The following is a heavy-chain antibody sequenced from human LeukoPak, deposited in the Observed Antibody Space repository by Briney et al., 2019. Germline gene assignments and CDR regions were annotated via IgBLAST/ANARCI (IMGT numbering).Heavy chain of an antibody. D-gene: IGHD4-17*01. CDR2: VFYSGSN. Sequence: SETLSLTCSVSGGSIIGHWWSWIRQPPGKGLEWIGDVFYSGSNNYNPSPKSRLTISLDTSKNQFSLNLRSVTATDTAMYYCARRNTADASIDFWGQGTLVTASS. J-gene: IGHJ4*02. CDR1: GGSIIGHW. CDR3: ARRNTADASIDF. V-gene: IGHV4-59*08.